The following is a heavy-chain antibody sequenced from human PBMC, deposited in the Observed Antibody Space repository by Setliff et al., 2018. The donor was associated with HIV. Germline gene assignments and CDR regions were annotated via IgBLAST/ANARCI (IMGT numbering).Heavy chain of an antibody. J-gene: IGHJ4*02. V-gene: IGHV4-39*07. D-gene: IGHD3-10*01. CDR2: IYYSGST. CDR3: ARDFRRVVRWFGELSYYFDY. Sequence: TSETLSLTCNVSGGSISSDSYYWGWIRQPPGKGLEWIGSIYYSGSTNYNPSLKSRVTISVDTSKNQFSLKLSSVTAADTAVYYCARDFRRVVRWFGELSYYFDYWGQGTLVTVSS. CDR1: GGSISSDSYY.